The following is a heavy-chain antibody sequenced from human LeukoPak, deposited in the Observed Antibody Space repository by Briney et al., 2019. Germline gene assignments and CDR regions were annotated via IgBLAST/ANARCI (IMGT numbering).Heavy chain of an antibody. CDR3: ASRYDYGDY. Sequence: GGSLRLSCAASGFTFSTYSMNWVRQAPGKGLEWVSGISWNSGSIDYADSVKGRFTISRDNAKNSLYLQMNSLRAEDTAVYYCASRYDYGDYWGQGTLVTVSS. J-gene: IGHJ4*02. V-gene: IGHV3-48*04. D-gene: IGHD3-9*01. CDR1: GFTFSTYS. CDR2: ISWNSGSI.